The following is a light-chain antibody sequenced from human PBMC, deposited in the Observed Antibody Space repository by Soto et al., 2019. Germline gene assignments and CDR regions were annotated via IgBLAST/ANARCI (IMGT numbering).Light chain of an antibody. J-gene: IGLJ1*01. CDR3: QSYDSSLNAYV. CDR1: SSNIGAHYD. Sequence: QSVLTQPPSVSGAPGQRVTISCTGSSSNIGAHYDVHWYQQLPGTAPKLLIYGNSNRPSGVPDRFSGSKSGASASLAITGLQAEDEADYYCQSYDSSLNAYVFGAGTKVTVL. V-gene: IGLV1-40*01. CDR2: GNS.